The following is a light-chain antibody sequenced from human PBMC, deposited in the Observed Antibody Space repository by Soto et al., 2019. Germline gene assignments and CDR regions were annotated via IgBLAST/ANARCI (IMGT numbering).Light chain of an antibody. V-gene: IGKV1-33*01. CDR2: DAS. CDR1: QDISDF. CDR3: QQYNNLPMYT. Sequence: DIQVTQSPSSLSASVGDRVTITCQASQDISDFLNWYQQKPGKAPKLLIYDASKLDAGVPSRFSGSGSGTVFTFTISSLQPEDFATYYCQQYNNLPMYTFGQGTKLEIK. J-gene: IGKJ2*01.